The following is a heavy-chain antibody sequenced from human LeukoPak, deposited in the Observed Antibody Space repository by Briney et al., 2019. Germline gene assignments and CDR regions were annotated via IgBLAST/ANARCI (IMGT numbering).Heavy chain of an antibody. Sequence: PGGSLRLSCAASGFTFSSYSMNWVRQAPGKGLEWVSSISNSSSYIYYADSVKGRFTISRDNAKNSLYLQMNSLRAEDTAVYYCAREHYYGSGSYPHFDYWGQGTLVTVSS. D-gene: IGHD3-10*01. J-gene: IGHJ4*02. CDR2: ISNSSSYI. CDR3: AREHYYGSGSYPHFDY. V-gene: IGHV3-21*01. CDR1: GFTFSSYS.